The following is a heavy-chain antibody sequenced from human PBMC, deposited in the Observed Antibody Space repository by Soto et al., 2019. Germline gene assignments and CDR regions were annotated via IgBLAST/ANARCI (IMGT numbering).Heavy chain of an antibody. J-gene: IGHJ6*02. Sequence: GGSLRLSCAASGFTFSSYAMHWVRQAPGKGLEWVAVISYDGSNKYYADSVKGRFTISRDNSKNTLYLQMKSLRAEEKAVYYCARDRFWHLLGGYYYSYYGMEVWGQRTTVTVSS. D-gene: IGHD3-3*01. CDR3: ARDRFWHLLGGYYYSYYGMEV. CDR1: GFTFSSYA. CDR2: ISYDGSNK. V-gene: IGHV3-30-3*01.